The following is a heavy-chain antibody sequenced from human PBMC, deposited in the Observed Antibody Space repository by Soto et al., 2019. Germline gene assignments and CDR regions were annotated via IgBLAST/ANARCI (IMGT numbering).Heavy chain of an antibody. Sequence: GGSLRLSCAASGFTFSNFGIHWVRQAPGKGLEWVALISYGGSNEFYAESVKGRFTISRDNSKNTVFLQMNSLRTEDTAVYYCAKDRSSDWSLDNWGQGALVTVS. V-gene: IGHV3-30*18. J-gene: IGHJ4*02. CDR2: ISYGGSNE. CDR1: GFTFSNFG. CDR3: AKDRSSDWSLDN. D-gene: IGHD6-19*01.